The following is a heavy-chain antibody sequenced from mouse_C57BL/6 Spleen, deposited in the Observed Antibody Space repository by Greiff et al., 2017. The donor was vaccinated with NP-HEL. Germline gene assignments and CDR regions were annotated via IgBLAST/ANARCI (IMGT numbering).Heavy chain of an antibody. Sequence: VQLQQSGAELVKPGASVKISCKASGYAFSSYWMNWVKQRPGKGLEWIGQIYPGDGDTNYNGKFKGKATLTADKSSSTAYMQLSSLNSEDSAVYFCARSRDYDGFAYWGQGTLVTVSA. J-gene: IGHJ3*01. CDR3: ARSRDYDGFAY. CDR1: GYAFSSYW. CDR2: IYPGDGDT. D-gene: IGHD2-4*01. V-gene: IGHV1-80*01.